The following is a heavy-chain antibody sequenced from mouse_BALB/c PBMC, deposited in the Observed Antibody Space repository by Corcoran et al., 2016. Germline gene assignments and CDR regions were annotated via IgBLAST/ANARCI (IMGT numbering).Heavy chain of an antibody. Sequence: EVQLQQYGAELVKPGASVKLSCTASGFNIKDTYIHWMKQRPEQGLEWIGRIDPANGNTKYDPKFQGKATMTADTSSNTAYLQLSSLTSEATAVYYCARSREGNYVVYWGQGTTLTVSS. CDR3: ARSREGNYVVY. J-gene: IGHJ2*01. CDR2: IDPANGNT. CDR1: GFNIKDTY. V-gene: IGHV14-3*02.